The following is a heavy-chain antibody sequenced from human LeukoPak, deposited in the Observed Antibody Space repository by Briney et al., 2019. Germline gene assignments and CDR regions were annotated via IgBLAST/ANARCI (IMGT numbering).Heavy chain of an antibody. Sequence: ASVKVSCKVSGYTFTDYYLNWVRQAPGQGLEWMGWIHPNSGGTNYAQKFQGRVTMTRDTSISTAYMELSRLTFDDTAVYYCGRKSAARKTSEFDYWGQGTLVTVSS. D-gene: IGHD6-6*01. CDR3: GRKSAARKTSEFDY. J-gene: IGHJ4*02. CDR2: IHPNSGGT. CDR1: GYTFTDYY. V-gene: IGHV1-2*02.